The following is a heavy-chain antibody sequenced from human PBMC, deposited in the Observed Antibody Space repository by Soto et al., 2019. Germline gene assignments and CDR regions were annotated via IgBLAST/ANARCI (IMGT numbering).Heavy chain of an antibody. Sequence: ASVKVSCKASGFTFTSYYMHWVRQAPGQGLEWMGLINPSAGSTSYAQEFQGRVTMTRDTSTSTVYMDLGSLRSEDTAVYYCARSWWGTDRLLAYNWFDPWGQGTLVTVSS. V-gene: IGHV1-46*03. D-gene: IGHD2-2*01. CDR2: INPSAGST. J-gene: IGHJ5*02. CDR3: ARSWWGTDRLLAYNWFDP. CDR1: GFTFTSYY.